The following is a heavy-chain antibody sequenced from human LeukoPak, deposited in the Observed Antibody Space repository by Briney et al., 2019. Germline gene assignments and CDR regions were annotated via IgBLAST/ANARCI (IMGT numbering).Heavy chain of an antibody. V-gene: IGHV5-51*01. J-gene: IGHJ4*02. D-gene: IGHD1-26*01. CDR2: IYPDDSDT. Sequence: GESLKISCKGSGYSFTSYWIGWVRQMPGKGPEWMGIIYPDDSDTRYSPSFQGQVTISADKSISTAYLQWSSLKASDTAMYYCARLIQVGGSYFYFDYWGQGTLVTVSS. CDR1: GYSFTSYW. CDR3: ARLIQVGGSYFYFDY.